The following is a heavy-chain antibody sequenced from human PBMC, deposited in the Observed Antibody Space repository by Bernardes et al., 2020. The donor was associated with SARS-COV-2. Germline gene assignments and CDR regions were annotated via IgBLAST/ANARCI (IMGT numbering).Heavy chain of an antibody. CDR3: ARDPLLRDGYVFYYFDS. CDR1: GYTFHDYY. V-gene: IGHV1-2*02. D-gene: IGHD3-10*02. Sequence: ASVKVSCKASGYTFHDYYMHWVRQAPGQGLEWVGWINPKNGGTKYSQHFQGRVTMTTDTSTGTAYMELSRLRSDDTAVYYCARDPLLRDGYVFYYFDSWGQGTLVTVSS. J-gene: IGHJ4*02. CDR2: INPKNGGT.